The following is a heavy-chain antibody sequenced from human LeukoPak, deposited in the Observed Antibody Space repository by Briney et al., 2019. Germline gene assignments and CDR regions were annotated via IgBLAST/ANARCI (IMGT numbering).Heavy chain of an antibody. V-gene: IGHV3-33*06. D-gene: IGHD1-1*01. CDR1: GFTFSSYG. Sequence: GGSLRLSCAASGFTFSSYGMHWVRQAPGKGLEWVAVIWYDGSNKYYADSVKGRFTISRDNSKNTLYLQMNSLRAEDTAVYYCAKDLDYYYYGMDVWGQGTTVTVSS. CDR2: IWYDGSNK. J-gene: IGHJ6*02. CDR3: AKDLDYYYYGMDV.